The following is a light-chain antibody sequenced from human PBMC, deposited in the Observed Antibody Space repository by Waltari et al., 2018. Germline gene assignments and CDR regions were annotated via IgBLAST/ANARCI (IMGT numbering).Light chain of an antibody. CDR3: QQGYNTPFT. Sequence: DIQMTQSPSSLSASVGDKVTITCRASQDIATYLAWYQQKPGKPPKILIYSASSLQTGVPSRFSGSGSGADYILTISSLQPEDFATYYCQQGYNTPFTFGPGTKLDI. J-gene: IGKJ3*01. CDR1: QDIATY. CDR2: SAS. V-gene: IGKV1-12*01.